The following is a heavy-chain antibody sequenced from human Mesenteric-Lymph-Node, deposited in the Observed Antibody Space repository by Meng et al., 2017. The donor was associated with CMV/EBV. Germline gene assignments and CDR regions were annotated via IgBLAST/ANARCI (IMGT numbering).Heavy chain of an antibody. V-gene: IGHV3-7*01. CDR3: ARVYYGSGSYYRHFDY. J-gene: IGHJ4*02. CDR2: IKQDGSEK. D-gene: IGHD3-10*01. CDR1: GFTFSSYW. Sequence: GESLKISCAASGFTFSSYWMSWVRQTPGKGLEWVANIKQDGSEKYYVDSVKGRFTISRDNAKNSLFLQMSSLRAEDTAVYYCARVYYGSGSYYRHFDYWGQGTLVTVSS.